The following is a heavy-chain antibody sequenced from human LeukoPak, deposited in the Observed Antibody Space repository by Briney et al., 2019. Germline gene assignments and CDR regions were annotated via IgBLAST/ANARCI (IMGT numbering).Heavy chain of an antibody. CDR3: ARDPRFLEWLLHFDY. CDR1: GYTFTSYG. D-gene: IGHD3-3*01. Sequence: ASVKVSCKASGYTFTSYGISWVRQAPGQGLEWMGWISAYNGNTNYAQKLQGRVTMTTDTSTSTAYMELRSLRSDDTAVYYCARDPRFLEWLLHFDYWGQGTLVTVSS. V-gene: IGHV1-18*01. CDR2: ISAYNGNT. J-gene: IGHJ4*02.